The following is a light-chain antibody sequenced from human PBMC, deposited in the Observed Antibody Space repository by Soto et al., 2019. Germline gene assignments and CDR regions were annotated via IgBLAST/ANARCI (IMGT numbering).Light chain of an antibody. J-gene: IGLJ2*01. Sequence: FMLTQPHSVSESPGKTVTISCTRSSGSIASNYVQWYQQRPGSAPTTVIFENDQRPSGVPDRFSGAIDSSSNSASLTISGLKTEDEADYYCQSDDSSMVFGGGTKLTVL. CDR2: END. V-gene: IGLV6-57*04. CDR3: QSDDSSMV. CDR1: SGSIASNY.